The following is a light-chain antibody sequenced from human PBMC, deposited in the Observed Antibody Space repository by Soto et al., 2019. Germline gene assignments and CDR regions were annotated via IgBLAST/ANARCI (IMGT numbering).Light chain of an antibody. CDR3: HQYATSPQT. CDR1: QSVPKNY. V-gene: IGKV3-20*01. CDR2: GPS. J-gene: IGKJ1*01. Sequence: DIVLTQSPGTLSLSPGERATLSCRASQSVPKNYLAWYQQKPGQAPRLLIYGPSSRATGIPGRFSGSGSGTDFTLSISRLEPEDFAVYYCHQYATSPQTFGQGTKVEVK.